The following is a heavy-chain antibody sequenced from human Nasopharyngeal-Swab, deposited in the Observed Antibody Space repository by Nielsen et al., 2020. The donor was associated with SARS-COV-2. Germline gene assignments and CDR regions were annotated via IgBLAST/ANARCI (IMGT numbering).Heavy chain of an antibody. CDR3: ARDAQDYDFWSCYYTAPYFDY. CDR2: ISSSSSTI. J-gene: IGHJ4*02. D-gene: IGHD3-3*01. Sequence: GESLKISCAASGFTFSSYSMNWVRQAPGKGLEWVSYISSSSSTIYYADSVKGRFTISRDNAKNSLYLQMNSLRDEDTAVYYCARDAQDYDFWSCYYTAPYFDYWGQGTLVTVSS. V-gene: IGHV3-48*02. CDR1: GFTFSSYS.